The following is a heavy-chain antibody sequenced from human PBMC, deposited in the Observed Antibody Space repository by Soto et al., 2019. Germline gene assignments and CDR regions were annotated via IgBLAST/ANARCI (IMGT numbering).Heavy chain of an antibody. Sequence: ASVKVSCKASGYTFTGYYMHWVRQAPGQGLEWMGRINPNSGGTNYAQKFQGWVTMTRDTSISTAYMELSRLRSDDTAVYYCSRDGYGAPVYYGMDVWGQGTTVTVSS. CDR1: GYTFTGYY. J-gene: IGHJ6*02. CDR3: SRDGYGAPVYYGMDV. CDR2: INPNSGGT. V-gene: IGHV1-2*04. D-gene: IGHD4-17*01.